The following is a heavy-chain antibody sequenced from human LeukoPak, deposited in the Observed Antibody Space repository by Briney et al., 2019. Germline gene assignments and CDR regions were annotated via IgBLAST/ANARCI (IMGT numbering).Heavy chain of an antibody. J-gene: IGHJ3*02. V-gene: IGHV3-30*04. CDR2: ISYDGSNK. D-gene: IGHD3-16*01. CDR1: GFTFSSYA. Sequence: GGSLRLSCAASGFTFSSYAMHWVRQAPGKGLEWVAVISYDGSNKYYADSVKGRFTISRDNSKNTLYLQMNSLRAEDTALYYCAKNTAPLGGAFDIWGQGTMVTVSS. CDR3: AKNTAPLGGAFDI.